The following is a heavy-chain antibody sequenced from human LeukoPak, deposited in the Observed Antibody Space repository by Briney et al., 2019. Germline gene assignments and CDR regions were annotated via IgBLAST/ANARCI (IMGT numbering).Heavy chain of an antibody. Sequence: PGGSLRLSCAASGFTFSSYGMHWVRQAPGKGLEWVAFIRYDGSNKYYADSVKGRFTSSRDNSKNTLYLQMNSLRAEDTAVYYCAKDLYDFWSGSQGWFDYWGQGTLVTVSS. J-gene: IGHJ4*02. CDR1: GFTFSSYG. CDR2: IRYDGSNK. V-gene: IGHV3-30*02. CDR3: AKDLYDFWSGSQGWFDY. D-gene: IGHD3-3*01.